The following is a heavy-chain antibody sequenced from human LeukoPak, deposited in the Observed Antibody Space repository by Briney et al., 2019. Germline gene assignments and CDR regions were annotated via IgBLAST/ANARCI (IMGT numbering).Heavy chain of an antibody. CDR3: ARTKEMASISYFDS. Sequence: GGSLRLSCAASGFTFSSYAMHWVRQAPGKGLEWVSSITGNGDGTSAADSVKGRSTISRDNSKNTLYLQMNSLRAEDTAVYYCARTKEMASISYFDSWGQGTLVTVSS. J-gene: IGHJ4*02. V-gene: IGHV3-23*01. D-gene: IGHD5-24*01. CDR2: ITGNGDGT. CDR1: GFTFSSYA.